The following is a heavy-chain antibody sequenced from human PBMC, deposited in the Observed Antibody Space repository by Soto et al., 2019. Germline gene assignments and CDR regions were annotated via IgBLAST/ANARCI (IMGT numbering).Heavy chain of an antibody. V-gene: IGHV3-33*01. D-gene: IGHD2-2*01. CDR3: AREKGWHEYQLDY. Sequence: GGSLRLSCAASGFTFSSYGMHWVRQAPGKGLEWVAVIWYDGSNKYYADSVKGRFTISRDNSKNTLYLQMNSLRAEDTAVYYCAREKGWHEYQLDYWGQGTLVTVSS. CDR1: GFTFSSYG. J-gene: IGHJ4*02. CDR2: IWYDGSNK.